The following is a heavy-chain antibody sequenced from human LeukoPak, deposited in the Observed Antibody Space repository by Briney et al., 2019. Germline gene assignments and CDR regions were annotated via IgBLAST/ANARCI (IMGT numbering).Heavy chain of an antibody. J-gene: IGHJ4*02. CDR1: GGTFSTYA. CDR2: IIPIFGTT. D-gene: IGHD3-16*01. Sequence: SVKVSCKASGGTFSTYAINWVRQAPGQGLEWMGGIIPIFGTTNSAQKFQGRVTITADESTSTAYMELSSLRSEDTAVYYCARQPVMITFGGALGYWGQGTLVTVSS. CDR3: ARQPVMITFGGALGY. V-gene: IGHV1-69*13.